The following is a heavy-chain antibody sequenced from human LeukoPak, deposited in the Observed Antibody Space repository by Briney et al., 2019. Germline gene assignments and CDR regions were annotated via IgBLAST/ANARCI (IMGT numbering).Heavy chain of an antibody. CDR2: INHNGNVN. J-gene: IGHJ6*02. CDR1: GFTFSSYW. V-gene: IGHV3-7*03. D-gene: IGHD3-16*01. Sequence: GGSLRLSCAAPGFTFSSYWMNWARQAPGKGLERVASINHNGNVNYYVDSVKGRSTISRDNAKNSLYLQMSNLRAEDTAVYFCARGGGLDVWGQGATVTVSS. CDR3: ARGGGLDV.